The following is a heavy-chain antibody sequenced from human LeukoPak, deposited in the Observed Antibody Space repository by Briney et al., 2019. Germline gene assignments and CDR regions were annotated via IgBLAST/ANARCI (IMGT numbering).Heavy chain of an antibody. J-gene: IGHJ4*02. CDR1: GFTFSSYE. CDR3: AGTDVLAEHNGIDY. D-gene: IGHD1-14*01. CDR2: ISSSGSTI. Sequence: PGGSLRLSCAASGFTFSSYEMNWVRQAPGKGLEWVSYISSSGSTIYYADSVKGRFTISRDNAKNSLYLQMNSLRAEDTAVYYCAGTDVLAEHNGIDYWGQGTLVTVSS. V-gene: IGHV3-48*03.